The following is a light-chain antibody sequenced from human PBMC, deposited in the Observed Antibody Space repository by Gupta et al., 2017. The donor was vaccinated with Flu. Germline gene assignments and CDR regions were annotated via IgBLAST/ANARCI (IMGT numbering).Light chain of an antibody. CDR3: QQRADWPAT. Sequence: EIVLTQSPATLSLSPGDRATLSCRASQSVTSYLAWYQQRPGQPPRLLIYGASNRATGIPARFSGSGSGTDFTLTINSLEPEDFAVYYCQQRADWPATFGGGTTVEI. CDR1: QSVTSY. CDR2: GAS. V-gene: IGKV3-11*01. J-gene: IGKJ4*01.